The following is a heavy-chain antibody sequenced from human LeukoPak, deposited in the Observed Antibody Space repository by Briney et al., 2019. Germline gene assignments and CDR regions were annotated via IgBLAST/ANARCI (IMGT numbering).Heavy chain of an antibody. CDR1: GGTFSSYG. D-gene: IGHD6-13*01. J-gene: IGHJ4*02. CDR3: ARSEEVKMGYSGSWLNYYFDY. V-gene: IGHV1-69*13. CDR2: IIPIFGTA. Sequence: SVKVSCKASGGTFSSYGISWVRQAPGQGLEWMGGIIPIFGTANYAQKFQGRVTIIADEPTSTAYMELSSLRSEDTAVYYCARSEEVKMGYSGSWLNYYFDYWGQGTLVTVSS.